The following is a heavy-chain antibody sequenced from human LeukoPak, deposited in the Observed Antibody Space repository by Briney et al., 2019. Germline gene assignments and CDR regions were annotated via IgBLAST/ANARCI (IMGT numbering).Heavy chain of an antibody. CDR1: GFTFEAFG. D-gene: IGHD7-27*01. J-gene: IGHJ4*02. Sequence: GGSLRLSCAASGFTFEAFGMTWVRQAPGKGLEWVSAIRGDAGSTGYADSVKGRFTISRDNAKNSLYLQMNSLRVEDTALYYCARVWAWGSGNYFDNWGQGTLVTVSS. CDR2: IRGDAGST. V-gene: IGHV3-20*04. CDR3: ARVWAWGSGNYFDN.